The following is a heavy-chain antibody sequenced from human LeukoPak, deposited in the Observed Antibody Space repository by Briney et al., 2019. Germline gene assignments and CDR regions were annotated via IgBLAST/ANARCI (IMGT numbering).Heavy chain of an antibody. D-gene: IGHD6-13*01. J-gene: IGHJ4*02. V-gene: IGHV4-34*01. Sequence: PSETLSLTCAVYGGSFSGYYWSWIRQPPGKGLEWIGEINHSGSTNYNPSLKSRVTISVGTSKNQFSLKLSSVTAADTAVYYCARGPLRSAAGIRRGSDYWGQGTLVTVSS. CDR2: INHSGST. CDR1: GGSFSGYY. CDR3: ARGPLRSAAGIRRGSDY.